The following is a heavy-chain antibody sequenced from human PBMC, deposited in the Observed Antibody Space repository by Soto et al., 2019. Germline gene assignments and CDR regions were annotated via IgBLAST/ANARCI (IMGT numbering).Heavy chain of an antibody. CDR1: GGSTSGSGYY. V-gene: IGHV4-31*03. CDR3: SRDVLRYFDWSAPPTGMDI. Sequence: SETLSLTCTVSGGSTSGSGYYWSWVRQHPGKGLEWIGDIYYSGRTNYNPSLKSRVTISVDTSKNQFSLKLTAVIAADTVVYYCSRDVLRYFDWSAPPTGMDIWGQGTTVT. D-gene: IGHD3-9*01. J-gene: IGHJ6*02. CDR2: IYYSGRT.